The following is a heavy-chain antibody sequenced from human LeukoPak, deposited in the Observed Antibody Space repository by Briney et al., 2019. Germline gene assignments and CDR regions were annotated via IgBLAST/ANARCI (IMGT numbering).Heavy chain of an antibody. CDR2: ISSSSSYI. CDR1: GFTFSSYS. CDR3: AREGVGVDTAMVKDY. D-gene: IGHD5-18*01. J-gene: IGHJ4*02. Sequence: EGSLRLSCAASGFTFSSYSMNWVRQAPGKGLEWVSSISSSSSYIYYADSVKGRFTISRDNAKNSLYLQMNSLRAEDTAVYYCAREGVGVDTAMVKDYWGQGTLVTVSS. V-gene: IGHV3-21*01.